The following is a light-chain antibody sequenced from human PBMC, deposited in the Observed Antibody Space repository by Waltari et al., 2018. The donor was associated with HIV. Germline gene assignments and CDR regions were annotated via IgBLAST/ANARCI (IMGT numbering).Light chain of an antibody. CDR1: QSITSY. V-gene: IGKV1-39*01. J-gene: IGKJ3*01. CDR3: QQAYNPPLT. CDR2: AAS. Sequence: DIQLTQSPYYLSAYVGDRITITCRASQSITSYLNWYQQRPGKAPSLLIYAASKLQSGVPSRFSVSVLVTDFTLTITSLQPEYSATYYCQQAYNPPLTFVPGTKV.